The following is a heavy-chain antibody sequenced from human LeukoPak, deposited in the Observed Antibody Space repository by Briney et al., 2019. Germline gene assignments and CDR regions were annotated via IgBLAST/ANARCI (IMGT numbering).Heavy chain of an antibody. CDR2: IYSGGST. V-gene: IGHV3-53*04. CDR3: ARGFRYARYFDY. CDR1: GFTVSSNY. D-gene: IGHD5-18*01. J-gene: IGHJ4*02. Sequence: GGSLRLSCAASGFTVSSNYMSWVRQAPGKGLEWVSVIYSGGSTYYADSVKGRFTISRHNSENTLYLQMNSLRVEDTAVYYCARGFRYARYFDYWGQGTLVTVSS.